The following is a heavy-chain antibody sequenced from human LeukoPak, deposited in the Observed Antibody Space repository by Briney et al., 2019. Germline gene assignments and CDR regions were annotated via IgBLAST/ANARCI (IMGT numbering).Heavy chain of an antibody. Sequence: GGSLRLSCAASRFTFSNYWVSWVRQAPGKGLEWVANIKQDGSEKYYVDSVKGRFTISRDNAKNSLYLQMNSLRAEDTAVYYCASGGYCSGGSCYYYYYYYMDVWGKGTTVTVSS. J-gene: IGHJ6*03. V-gene: IGHV3-7*01. D-gene: IGHD2-15*01. CDR3: ASGGYCSGGSCYYYYYYYMDV. CDR2: IKQDGSEK. CDR1: RFTFSNYW.